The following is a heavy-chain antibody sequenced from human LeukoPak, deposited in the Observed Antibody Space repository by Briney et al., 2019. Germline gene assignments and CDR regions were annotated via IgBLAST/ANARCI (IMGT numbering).Heavy chain of an antibody. J-gene: IGHJ4*02. D-gene: IGHD1-26*01. CDR3: ARELH. CDR2: IYSGGST. Sequence: PGGSLRLXCAASGFSVSSNYMSWVRQAPGKGLEWVTIIYSGGSTYYADSVKGRFTISRDNSKNTLYLQMNSLRVEGTAVYYCARELHWGQGTLVTVSS. CDR1: GFSVSSNY. V-gene: IGHV3-66*02.